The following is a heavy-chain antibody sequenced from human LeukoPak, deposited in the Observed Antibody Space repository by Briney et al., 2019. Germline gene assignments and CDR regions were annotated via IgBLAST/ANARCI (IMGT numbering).Heavy chain of an antibody. V-gene: IGHV3-53*04. Sequence: GGSLRLSCAASGFTFSSYSMSCVRQAPGKGLEWVSVIYSGGSTYYADSVKGRFTISRHNSKNTLYLQMNSLRAEDTAVYYCARAPEWLIFDYWGQGTLVTVSS. CDR2: IYSGGST. D-gene: IGHD6-19*01. CDR3: ARAPEWLIFDY. CDR1: GFTFSSYS. J-gene: IGHJ4*02.